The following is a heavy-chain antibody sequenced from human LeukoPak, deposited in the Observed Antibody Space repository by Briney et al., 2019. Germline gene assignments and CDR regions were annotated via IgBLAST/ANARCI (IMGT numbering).Heavy chain of an antibody. J-gene: IGHJ4*02. V-gene: IGHV4-34*01. Sequence: SETLSLTCAVYGGSFSGYYWSWIRQPPGKGLEWIGEINHSGSTNYNPSLKSRVTMSVDTSKHQFSLKLSSVTAADTAVYYCARLPYCSGGSCYFDHWGQGTLVTVSS. CDR2: INHSGST. D-gene: IGHD2-15*01. CDR1: GGSFSGYY. CDR3: ARLPYCSGGSCYFDH.